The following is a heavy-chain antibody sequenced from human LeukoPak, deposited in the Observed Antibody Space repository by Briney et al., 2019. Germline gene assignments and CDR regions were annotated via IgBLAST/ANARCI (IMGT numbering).Heavy chain of an antibody. V-gene: IGHV4-34*01. J-gene: IGHJ6*03. CDR1: GFTVSSNY. CDR2: INHSGST. CDR3: ARGGAGTTGYYYMDV. Sequence: QPGGSLRLSCAASGFTVSSNYMSWVRQAPGKGLEWIGEINHSGSTNYNPSLKSRVTISVDTSKNQFSLKLSSVTAADTAVYYCARGGAGTTGYYYMDVWSKGTTVTVSS. D-gene: IGHD1-7*01.